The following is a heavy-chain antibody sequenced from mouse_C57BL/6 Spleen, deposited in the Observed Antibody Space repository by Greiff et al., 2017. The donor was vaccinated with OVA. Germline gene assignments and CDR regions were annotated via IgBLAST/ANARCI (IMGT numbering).Heavy chain of an antibody. CDR1: GYAFSSSW. V-gene: IGHV1-82*01. J-gene: IGHJ2*01. Sequence: QVQLQQSGPELVKPGASVKISCKASGYAFSSSWMTWVKQRPGKGLEWIGRIYPGDGDTNYNGKFKGKATLTADKSSSTAYMQLSSLTSEDSAVYFCARSSYSVYFDYWGQGTTLTVSS. D-gene: IGHD2-12*01. CDR2: IYPGDGDT. CDR3: ARSSYSVYFDY.